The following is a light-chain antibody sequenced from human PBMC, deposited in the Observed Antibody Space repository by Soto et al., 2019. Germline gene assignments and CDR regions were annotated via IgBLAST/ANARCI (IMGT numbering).Light chain of an antibody. V-gene: IGLV3-21*02. CDR3: PVWDSSSEHVV. CDR1: KIGSKS. J-gene: IGLJ3*02. Sequence: SYELTQPPSVSVAPGQTARISCGGEKIGSKSVHWYQQKAGQTPELVVYDDSDRPSGIPERFSGSNSGNTASLTITRVEGGDEADYYCPVWDSSSEHVVFGGGTKLTVL. CDR2: DDS.